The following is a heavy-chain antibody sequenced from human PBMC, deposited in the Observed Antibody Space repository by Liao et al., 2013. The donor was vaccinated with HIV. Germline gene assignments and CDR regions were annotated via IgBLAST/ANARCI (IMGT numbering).Heavy chain of an antibody. CDR2: IYMSGST. Sequence: QVQLLESGPGLVKPSETLSLTCTVSGVSITNYFWSWVRQPAGEGLEWIGRIYMSGSTNYSPSLKSRVTLSLDASNNQISLRLSSVTAADTAVYYCVRAGWEIRGGLHYYYLDVWGSGTTVTVSS. CDR3: VRAGWEIRGGLHYYYLDV. J-gene: IGHJ6*03. V-gene: IGHV4-4*07. CDR1: GVSITNYF. D-gene: IGHD1-26*01.